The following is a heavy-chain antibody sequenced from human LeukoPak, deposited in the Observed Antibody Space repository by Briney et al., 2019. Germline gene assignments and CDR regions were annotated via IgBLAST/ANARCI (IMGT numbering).Heavy chain of an antibody. CDR2: ISYDGSKK. CDR3: AKGYLMTYGIAGY. Sequence: GRSLRLSCAASGFTFSSYGMHWVRQAPGKGLEWVAVISYDGSKKYYADSVKGRFTISRDNSKNTLYLQMNSLRAEDTAVYYCAKGYLMTYGIAGYWGQGTLVTVSS. D-gene: IGHD4-17*01. CDR1: GFTFSSYG. J-gene: IGHJ4*02. V-gene: IGHV3-30*18.